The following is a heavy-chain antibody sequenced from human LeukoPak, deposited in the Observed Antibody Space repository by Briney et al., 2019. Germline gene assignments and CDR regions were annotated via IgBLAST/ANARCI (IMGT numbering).Heavy chain of an antibody. J-gene: IGHJ4*02. V-gene: IGHV1-18*01. Sequence: ASVKVSCKASGYTFANYGINWVRQAPGQGLEWMGWISAYNGNTNYAQKFQGRVTMTTDTSTSTAYMDLRSLRSDDTAVYYCAKDLDQYSGRFGGFGHDFWGPGTLVTVSS. D-gene: IGHD1-26*01. CDR3: AKDLDQYSGRFGGFGHDF. CDR2: ISAYNGNT. CDR1: GYTFANYG.